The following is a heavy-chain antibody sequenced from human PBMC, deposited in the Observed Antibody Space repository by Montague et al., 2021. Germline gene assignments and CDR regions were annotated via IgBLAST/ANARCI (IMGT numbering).Heavy chain of an antibody. CDR1: GFIFNNYV. Sequence: SLRLSCAASGFIFNNYVMNWVRQAPGKGLKRVSGINGNSINIDYADSVKGRFTISRDNAKNSLYLQMNSLRAEDTAFYYCVKDTRDYYPDFWGQGILVTVSS. D-gene: IGHD3-3*01. V-gene: IGHV3-9*01. CDR2: INGNSINI. CDR3: VKDTRDYYPDF. J-gene: IGHJ4*02.